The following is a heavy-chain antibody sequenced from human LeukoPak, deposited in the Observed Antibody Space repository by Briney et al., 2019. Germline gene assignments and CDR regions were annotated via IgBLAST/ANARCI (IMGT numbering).Heavy chain of an antibody. D-gene: IGHD1-1*01. CDR2: IYYSGST. J-gene: IGHJ4*02. Sequence: KPSETLSLTCTVSGGSVSSGSYYWSWIRQPPGKGLEWIGYIYYSGSTNYNPSLKSRVTISVDTSKNQFSLKLSSVTAADTAVYYCARTTPWNDRSAAYLDYWGQGTLVTVSS. V-gene: IGHV4-61*01. CDR1: GGSVSSGSYY. CDR3: ARTTPWNDRSAAYLDY.